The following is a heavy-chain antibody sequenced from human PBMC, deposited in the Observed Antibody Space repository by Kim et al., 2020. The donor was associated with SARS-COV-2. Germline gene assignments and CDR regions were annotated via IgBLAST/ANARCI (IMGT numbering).Heavy chain of an antibody. CDR1: GGSISSGDYY. Sequence: SETLSLTCTVSGGSISSGDYYWSWIRQPPGKGLEWIGYIYYSGSTYYNPSLKSRVTISVDTSKNQFSLKLSSVTAADTAVYYCARDLVEGIAAAGGWFDPWGQGTLVTVSS. CDR3: ARDLVEGIAAAGGWFDP. CDR2: IYYSGST. J-gene: IGHJ5*02. D-gene: IGHD6-13*01. V-gene: IGHV4-30-4*01.